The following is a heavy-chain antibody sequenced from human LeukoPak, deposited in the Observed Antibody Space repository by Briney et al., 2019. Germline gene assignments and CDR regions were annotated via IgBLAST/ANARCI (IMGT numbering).Heavy chain of an antibody. V-gene: IGHV3-9*01. CDR3: AKDAYWGQLVNLYFDY. CDR1: GFTFDDYA. CDR2: ISWNSGSI. Sequence: PGGSLRLSCAASGFTFDDYAMHWVRQAPGKGLEWVSGISWNSGSIGYADSVKGRFTISRDNAKNSLYLQMNSLRAEDTALYYCAKDAYWGQLVNLYFDYWGQGTLVTVSS. D-gene: IGHD6-13*01. J-gene: IGHJ4*02.